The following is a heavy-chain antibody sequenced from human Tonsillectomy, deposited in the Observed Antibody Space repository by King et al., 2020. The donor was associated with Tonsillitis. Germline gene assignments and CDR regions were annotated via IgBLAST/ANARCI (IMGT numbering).Heavy chain of an antibody. CDR2: IDYSGSP. CDR1: GASISSHF. Sequence: QLQESGPGLVKPSETLSLICTVSGASISSHFWSWIRQAPGKGLEWIGYIDYSGSPTYNPSLKSRVTISVDTSKNQFSLNLTSVTAADTAVHFCARDRWFVAYWGQGTLVSVSS. V-gene: IGHV4-59*11. CDR3: ARDRWFVAY. J-gene: IGHJ4*02. D-gene: IGHD3-10*01.